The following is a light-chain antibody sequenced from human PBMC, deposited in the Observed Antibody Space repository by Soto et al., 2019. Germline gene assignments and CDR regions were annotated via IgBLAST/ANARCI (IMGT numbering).Light chain of an antibody. CDR1: SSNVAINP. CDR2: ETD. J-gene: IGLJ1*01. Sequence: QSAETQPPSVSVTPGQSVTISCSGSSSNVAINPVNWYDHLQGAAPRLLIYETDRRSSGVPDRLSASKSGTSASLAISGLTPEDEADYYCEDCDETRDGLYVFGTGSKVTVL. V-gene: IGLV1-44*01. CDR3: EDCDETRDGLYV.